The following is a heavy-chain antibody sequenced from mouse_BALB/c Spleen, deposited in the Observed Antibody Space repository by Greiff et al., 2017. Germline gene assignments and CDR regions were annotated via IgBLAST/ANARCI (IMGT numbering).Heavy chain of an antibody. CDR2: ISSGGST. V-gene: IGHV5-6-5*01. CDR3: ARDLAWFAY. Sequence: EVQGVESGGGLVKPGGSLKLSCAASGFTFSSYAMSWVRQTPEKRLEWVASISSGGSTYYPDSVKGRFTISRDNARNILYLQMSSLRSEDTAMYYCARDLAWFAYWGQGTLVTVSA. J-gene: IGHJ3*01. CDR1: GFTFSSYA.